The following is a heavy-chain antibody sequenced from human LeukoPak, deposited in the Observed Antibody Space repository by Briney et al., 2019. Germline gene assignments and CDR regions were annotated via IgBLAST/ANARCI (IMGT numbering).Heavy chain of an antibody. Sequence: SETLSLTCAVYGGSFSGYYWSWIRQPPGKGLEWIGEINHSGSTDYNPSLKSRVTISVDTSKNQFSLKLSSVTAADTAVYYCARGHSGWFAEYFQHWGQGTLVTVSS. D-gene: IGHD6-19*01. J-gene: IGHJ1*01. CDR3: ARGHSGWFAEYFQH. CDR2: INHSGST. V-gene: IGHV4-34*01. CDR1: GGSFSGYY.